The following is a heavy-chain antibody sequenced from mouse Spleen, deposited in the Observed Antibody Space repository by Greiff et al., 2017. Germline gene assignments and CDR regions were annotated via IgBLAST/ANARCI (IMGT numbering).Heavy chain of an antibody. CDR3: ARRDYYGSSLGDY. Sequence: VQLQQPGTELVKPGASVKLSCRASGYTFTSYWMHWVKQRPGQGLEWIGNINPSNGGTNYNEKFKTKATLTVDKSSSTAYMQLSSLTSVDSAVYYCARRDYYGSSLGDYWGQGTTLTVSS. CDR1: GYTFTSYW. CDR2: INPSNGGT. J-gene: IGHJ2*01. V-gene: IGHV1-53*01. D-gene: IGHD1-1*01.